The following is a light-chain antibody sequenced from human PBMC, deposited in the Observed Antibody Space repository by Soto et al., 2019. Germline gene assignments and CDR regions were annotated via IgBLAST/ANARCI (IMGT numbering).Light chain of an antibody. CDR1: NSDIGGYNY. CDR2: DVS. J-gene: IGLJ3*02. CDR3: CSYAGTYNFWV. Sequence: QSALTQPRSVSGSPGQSVTISCTGTNSDIGGYNYVSWYQQHPGKAPKVMIYDVSRRPSGVPDRFSGSKSGNTASLTISGLQAEDEAYYYCCSYAGTYNFWVFGGGTKLTVL. V-gene: IGLV2-11*01.